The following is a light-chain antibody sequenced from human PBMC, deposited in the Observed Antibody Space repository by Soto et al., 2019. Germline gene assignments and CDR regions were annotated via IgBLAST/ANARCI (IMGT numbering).Light chain of an antibody. V-gene: IGKV3-20*01. J-gene: IGKJ1*01. CDR3: HHYGNSPQT. Sequence: EIVLTQSPGTLSLSPGERATLSCRASQGVISSSLAWYQQKPGQAPRLLIYGASSRATGIPDRFSGSGSGTDFTLTISRLEPEDFAVYYCHHYGNSPQTFGQGTRVEI. CDR1: QGVISSS. CDR2: GAS.